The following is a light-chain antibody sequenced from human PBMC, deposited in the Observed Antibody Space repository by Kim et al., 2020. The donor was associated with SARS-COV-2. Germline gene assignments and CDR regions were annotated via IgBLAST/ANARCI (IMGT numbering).Light chain of an antibody. Sequence: QSALTQPRSVSGSPGQSVTISCTGTSSDVGGYNYVSWYQQHPGTAPKLMIYDVSKRPSGVPDRFSGSKSGNTASLTISGLQAEDEADYYCCSYAGSWHVVFGGGTQLTV. V-gene: IGLV2-11*01. CDR1: SSDVGGYNY. CDR2: DVS. J-gene: IGLJ2*01. CDR3: CSYAGSWHVV.